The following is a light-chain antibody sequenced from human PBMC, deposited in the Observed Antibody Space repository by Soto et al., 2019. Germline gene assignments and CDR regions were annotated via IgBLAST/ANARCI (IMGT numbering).Light chain of an antibody. Sequence: DIQMTQSPSSLSASVGDRVTITCRASQSISIYLNWYQQKPGKAPKFLIYAASSLQSGVPSRFRGRGSGTDFTLTISSLQPEDFATYYCQQSYSTPRLTFGGGTKVEIK. CDR3: QQSYSTPRLT. CDR1: QSISIY. CDR2: AAS. V-gene: IGKV1-39*01. J-gene: IGKJ4*01.